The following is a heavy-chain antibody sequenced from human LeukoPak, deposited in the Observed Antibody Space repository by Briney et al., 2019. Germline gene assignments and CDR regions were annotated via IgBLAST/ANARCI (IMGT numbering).Heavy chain of an antibody. CDR2: INYSGST. CDR1: GGSPRSSSYY. D-gene: IGHD2-8*01. V-gene: IGHV4-39*01. CDR3: ARLRLGAAANGVDYFYYMDV. Sequence: SETLSLTCTVSGGSPRSSSYYWGWIRQPPGKGLEWIGSINYSGSTYYNPSLKSRVTISVDTSKNQVSLKLTSVTAADTAVYYCARLRLGAAANGVDYFYYMDVWGKGTTVTVSS. J-gene: IGHJ6*03.